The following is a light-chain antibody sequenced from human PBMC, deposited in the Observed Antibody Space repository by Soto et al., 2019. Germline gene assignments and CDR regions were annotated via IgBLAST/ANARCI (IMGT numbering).Light chain of an antibody. CDR3: QQRSNCPLA. V-gene: IGKV3-11*01. CDR2: DAS. J-gene: IGKJ4*01. CDR1: QSVSSY. Sequence: EIVLTQSPATLSLSPGERATLSCRASQSVSSYLAWYQQKPGQAPRLLIYDASNRATGIPARFSGSGSGTDFTPTISSLEPEDFAVYYCQQRSNCPLAFGGGTKVEIK.